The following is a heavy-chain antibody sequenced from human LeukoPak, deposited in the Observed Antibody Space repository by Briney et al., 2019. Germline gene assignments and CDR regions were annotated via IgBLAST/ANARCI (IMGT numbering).Heavy chain of an antibody. CDR1: GGSISSGDYY. J-gene: IGHJ6*03. CDR2: IYYSGST. CDR3: ARGDYDFWSATYYYMDV. D-gene: IGHD3-3*01. V-gene: IGHV4-30-4*01. Sequence: SETLSLTCTVSGGSISSGDYYWSWIRQPPGKGLEWIGYIYYSGSTYYNPSLKSRVTISVDTSKNQFSLKLSSVTAADTAVYYCARGDYDFWSATYYYMDVWGKGTTVTVSS.